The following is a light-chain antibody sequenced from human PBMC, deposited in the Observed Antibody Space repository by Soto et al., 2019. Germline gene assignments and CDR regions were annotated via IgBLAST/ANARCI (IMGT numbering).Light chain of an antibody. CDR2: GNS. Sequence: QSVLTQPPSVSGAPGQRVTISCTGSSSNIGAGYDVPWYQQLPGTAPKLLIYGNSNRPSGVPDRFSGSKSGTSASLAITGLQVEDEADYYCQSYDSSLSGFYVFGTGTKLTVL. V-gene: IGLV1-40*01. CDR1: SSNIGAGYD. J-gene: IGLJ1*01. CDR3: QSYDSSLSGFYV.